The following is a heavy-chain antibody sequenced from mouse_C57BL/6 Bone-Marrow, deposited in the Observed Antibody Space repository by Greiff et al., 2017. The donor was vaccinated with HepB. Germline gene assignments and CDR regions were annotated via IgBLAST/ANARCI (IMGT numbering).Heavy chain of an antibody. CDR2: IWSGGST. CDR3: ARGIYYYGSSYEGFAY. D-gene: IGHD1-1*01. Sequence: VQLVESGPGLVQLSQSLSITCTVSGFSLTSYGVHWVRQSPGKGLEWLGVIWSGGSTDYNAAFISRLSISKDNSKSQVFFKMNSLQADDTAIYYCARGIYYYGSSYEGFAYWGQGTLVTVSA. CDR1: GFSLTSYG. V-gene: IGHV2-2*01. J-gene: IGHJ3*01.